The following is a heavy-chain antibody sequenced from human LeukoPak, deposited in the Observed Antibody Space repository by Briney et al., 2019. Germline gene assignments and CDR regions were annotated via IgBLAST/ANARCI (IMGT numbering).Heavy chain of an antibody. D-gene: IGHD6-13*01. CDR3: ARSASSNYHYYYMDV. J-gene: IGHJ6*03. V-gene: IGHV7-4-1*02. CDR1: GYTFPNYA. Sequence: ASVKVSCKASGYTFPNYAMNWVRQAPGQGLEGMGWINTNTGNPTYAQGFTGRFVFSLDTSVSTAYLQISSLKAEDTAVYYCARSASSNYHYYYMDVWGKGTTVTVSS. CDR2: INTNTGNP.